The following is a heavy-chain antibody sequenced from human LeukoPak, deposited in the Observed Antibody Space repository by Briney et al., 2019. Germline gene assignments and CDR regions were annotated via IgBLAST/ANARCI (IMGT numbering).Heavy chain of an antibody. J-gene: IGHJ4*02. Sequence: WETLRLSCTVSGGSISSYYWSWIRQPPGKGLEWIGNIYDRGSAKYNPSLKSRVTISVDTSKNQFSLRLSSVTAADTAVYYCARGRTFDNWGQGTLVTVSS. CDR3: ARGRTFDN. CDR1: GGSISSYY. CDR2: IYDRGSA. V-gene: IGHV4-59*01.